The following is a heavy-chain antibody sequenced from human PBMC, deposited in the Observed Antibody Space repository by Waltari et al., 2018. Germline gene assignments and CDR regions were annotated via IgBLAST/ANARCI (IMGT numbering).Heavy chain of an antibody. J-gene: IGHJ4*02. D-gene: IGHD2-2*01. Sequence: EVQLVESGGGLVQPGRSLRLSCAASGFTFDDYAMHWVRQAPGKGLEWVSGISWNSGSIGYADSVKGRFTISRDNAKNSLYLQMNSLRAEDTALYYCAKILAYCSSTSCYEGSGDYWGQGTLVTVSS. CDR1: GFTFDDYA. CDR3: AKILAYCSSTSCYEGSGDY. V-gene: IGHV3-9*01. CDR2: ISWNSGSI.